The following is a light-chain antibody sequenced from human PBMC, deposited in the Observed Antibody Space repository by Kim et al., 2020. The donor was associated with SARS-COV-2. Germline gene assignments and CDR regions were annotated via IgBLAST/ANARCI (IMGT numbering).Light chain of an antibody. V-gene: IGKV1-5*03. CDR3: HHSRGYLM. J-gene: IGKJ1*01. CDR2: EAS. CDR1: QSLSRS. Sequence: DIQMTQSPSTLSASVGDRVIITCRASQSLSRSLAWYQQKPGKAPKLLIYEASSLQSGVPSRFRGSGSGTEFTLTISSLQPDDFATYYCHHSRGYLMFGQGTKVDIK.